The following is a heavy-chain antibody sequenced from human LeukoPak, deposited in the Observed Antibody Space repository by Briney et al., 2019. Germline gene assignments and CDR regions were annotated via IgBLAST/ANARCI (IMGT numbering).Heavy chain of an antibody. Sequence: SETLSLTCTVSGGSISSYYWSWIRQPPGKGLEWIGYIYTSGSTNYNPSLKSRVTMSVDTSKNQFSLKLSSVTAADTAVYYCSRQGYCSGGSCQWAPDHWGQGTLVTVSS. J-gene: IGHJ4*02. V-gene: IGHV4-4*09. D-gene: IGHD2-15*01. CDR2: IYTSGST. CDR1: GGSISSYY. CDR3: SRQGYCSGGSCQWAPDH.